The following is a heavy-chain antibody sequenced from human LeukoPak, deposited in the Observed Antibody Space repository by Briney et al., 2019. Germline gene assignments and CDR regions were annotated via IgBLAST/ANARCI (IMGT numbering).Heavy chain of an antibody. D-gene: IGHD4-23*01. J-gene: IGHJ4*02. V-gene: IGHV1-24*01. CDR1: GYTLTELS. Sequence: ASVKVSCKVSGYTLTELSMHWVRQAPGKGLEWMGGFDPEDGETIYAQKFQGRVTMTEDTSTDTAYMELRSLRSDDTAVYYCAREEAAYGGNSGEGTMDYWGQGTLVTVSS. CDR2: FDPEDGET. CDR3: AREEAAYGGNSGEGTMDY.